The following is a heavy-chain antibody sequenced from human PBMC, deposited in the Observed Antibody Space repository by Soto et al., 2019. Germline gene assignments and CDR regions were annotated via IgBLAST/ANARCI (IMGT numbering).Heavy chain of an antibody. CDR2: ISYDGSNK. CDR1: GFTFSSYA. CDR3: ARGIVPYGMDV. V-gene: IGHV3-30-3*01. Sequence: ILSCAASGFTFSSYAMHWVRQAPGKGLEWVAVISYDGSNKYYADSVKGRFTISRDNSKNTLYLQMNSLRAEDTAVYYCARGIVPYGMDVWGQGTTVTVSS. J-gene: IGHJ6*02. D-gene: IGHD2-8*01.